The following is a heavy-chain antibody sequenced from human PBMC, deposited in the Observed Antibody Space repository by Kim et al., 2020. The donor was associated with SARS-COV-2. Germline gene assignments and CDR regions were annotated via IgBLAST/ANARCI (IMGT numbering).Heavy chain of an antibody. CDR2: IYYSGST. Sequence: SETLSLTCTVSGGSISSYYWSWIRQPPGKGLEWIGYIYYSGSTNYNPSLKSRVTISVDTSKNQFSLKLSSVTAADTAVYYCARELLEWSRGAFDIWGQGTMVTVSS. D-gene: IGHD1-1*01. V-gene: IGHV4-59*13. CDR3: ARELLEWSRGAFDI. J-gene: IGHJ3*02. CDR1: GGSISSYY.